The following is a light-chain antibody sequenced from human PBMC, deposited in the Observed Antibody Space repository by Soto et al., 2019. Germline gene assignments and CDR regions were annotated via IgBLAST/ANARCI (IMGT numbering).Light chain of an antibody. J-gene: IGKJ1*01. CDR2: GAS. CDR1: QSVSSSY. V-gene: IGKV3-20*01. CDR3: QQYGSAPWT. Sequence: EIVLTQSPGTLSLSPGERATLSCRASQSVSSSYLAWYQQKPGQAPRLLIYGASSRATGIPDRFSGSGSGTDCPRTISRLEPEDFAVYYCQQYGSAPWTFGQGTKVEIK.